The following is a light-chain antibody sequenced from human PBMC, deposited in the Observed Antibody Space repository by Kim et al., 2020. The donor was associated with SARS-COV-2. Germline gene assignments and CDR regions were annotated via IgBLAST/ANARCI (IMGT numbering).Light chain of an antibody. Sequence: VYLGDGATLSCRASQSIDRDLAWYQQKPGQPPRLLIYDSSTRAPGIPARFRGSGSGTEFTLTINSLQSEDLAVYYCQHYNAWPPWTFGRGTKLEI. V-gene: IGKV3-15*01. CDR1: QSIDRD. CDR2: DSS. CDR3: QHYNAWPPWT. J-gene: IGKJ1*01.